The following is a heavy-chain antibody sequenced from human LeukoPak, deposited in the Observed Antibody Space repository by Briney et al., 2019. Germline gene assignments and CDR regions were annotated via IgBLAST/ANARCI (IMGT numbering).Heavy chain of an antibody. CDR2: IKQDGSAK. V-gene: IGHV3-7*04. Sequence: SGGSLRLSCAASGFTFSNYWMNWVRQAPGKGLEWVANIKQDGSAKYYVDSVKGRFTISRDNAKNSLYLQMNSLGAEDTAVYYCARTIREQWLTIDYWGQGILVTFSS. CDR1: GFTFSNYW. CDR3: ARTIREQWLTIDY. D-gene: IGHD6-19*01. J-gene: IGHJ4*02.